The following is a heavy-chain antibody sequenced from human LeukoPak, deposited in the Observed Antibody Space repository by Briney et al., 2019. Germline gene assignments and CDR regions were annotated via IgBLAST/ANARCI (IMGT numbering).Heavy chain of an antibody. V-gene: IGHV5-51*01. CDR2: IYPGDSDT. Sequence: GESLKISCQGSGYSFTSYWIGWVRQLPGKGLEWMGIIYPGDSDTTYSPSFQGQVTISAGKSISTAYLQWSSLKASDIAMYYCARRDGYCSSTSCYADYYYGMDVWGQGTTVTVSS. CDR3: ARRDGYCSSTSCYADYYYGMDV. D-gene: IGHD2-2*01. CDR1: GYSFTSYW. J-gene: IGHJ6*02.